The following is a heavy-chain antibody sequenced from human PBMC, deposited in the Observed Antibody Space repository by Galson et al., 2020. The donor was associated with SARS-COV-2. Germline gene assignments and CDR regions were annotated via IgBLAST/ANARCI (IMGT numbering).Heavy chain of an antibody. Sequence: SGPTLVQHTQTLTLTCAFSGFSLSTRDMCVSWIRQPPGRALEWLALIDCDDDKHYSTSLRTRLTISKDSSKNHVVLTLTNMDPVDTATYYCERGRNTLDRGVMDSFDIWGEGTMVT. D-gene: IGHD3-10*01. J-gene: IGHJ3*02. CDR2: IDCDDDK. CDR3: ERGRNTLDRGVMDSFDI. V-gene: IGHV2-70*01. CDR1: GFSLSTRDMC.